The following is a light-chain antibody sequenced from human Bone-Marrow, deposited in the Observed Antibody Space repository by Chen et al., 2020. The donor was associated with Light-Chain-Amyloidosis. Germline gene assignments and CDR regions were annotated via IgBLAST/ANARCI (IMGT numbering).Light chain of an antibody. CDR3: CSYAGSSPYV. J-gene: IGLJ1*01. CDR1: SSDVGGYES. Sequence: QSALTQPRSVSGSPGQSVTISCTGTSSDVGGYESVSWYQQHPGKAPKFLIYDVNKRPSGVPERFSGSKSSNSASLTISGLQTEDEADYFCCSYAGSSPYVFGTGTTVTVL. V-gene: IGLV2-11*01. CDR2: DVN.